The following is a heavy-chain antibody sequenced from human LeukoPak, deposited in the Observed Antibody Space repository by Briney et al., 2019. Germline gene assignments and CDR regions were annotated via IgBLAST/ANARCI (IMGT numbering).Heavy chain of an antibody. CDR2: IYNSGST. CDR1: GFSISTYY. J-gene: IGHJ4*02. D-gene: IGHD1-26*01. CDR3: ARGQVGATTLFDY. Sequence: DPSETLSLTCSVPGFSISTYYWNWIRQPPGKGLEWIGYIYNSGSTNYNPSLKSRVTISVDTSKNQFSLKLKSVTAADTAVYYCARGQVGATTLFDYWGQGTLVTVSS. V-gene: IGHV4-59*01.